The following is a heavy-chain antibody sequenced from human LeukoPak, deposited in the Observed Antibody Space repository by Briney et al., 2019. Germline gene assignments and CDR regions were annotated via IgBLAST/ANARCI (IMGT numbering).Heavy chain of an antibody. CDR2: ISCSGDST. J-gene: IGHJ4*02. CDR1: GFTFSSYA. Sequence: GGSLRLSCAASGFTFSSYAMTGVRQAPGKGLEGVSGISCSGDSTYYADSVKGRFTISRDNSKNTLYVPLNSLRAEDTAVYYCAKSDYYDSSGYYYGSDYWGQGTLVNVSS. D-gene: IGHD3-22*01. V-gene: IGHV3-23*01. CDR3: AKSDYYDSSGYYYGSDY.